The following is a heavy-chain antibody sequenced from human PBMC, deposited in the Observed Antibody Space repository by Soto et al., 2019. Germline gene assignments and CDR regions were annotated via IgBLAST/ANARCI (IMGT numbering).Heavy chain of an antibody. D-gene: IGHD2-2*01. J-gene: IGHJ6*03. Sequence: QVQLVQSGAEVKKPGASVKVSCKASGYTFTGYYMHWVRQAPGQGLEWMGWINPNRGGTNYAQKFQGWVTMTRDTSISTAYMELSRLRSDDTAVYYCARAPSNTYCSSTSCYVGYYYMDVWGKGPTVTVSS. V-gene: IGHV1-2*04. CDR3: ARAPSNTYCSSTSCYVGYYYMDV. CDR2: INPNRGGT. CDR1: GYTFTGYY.